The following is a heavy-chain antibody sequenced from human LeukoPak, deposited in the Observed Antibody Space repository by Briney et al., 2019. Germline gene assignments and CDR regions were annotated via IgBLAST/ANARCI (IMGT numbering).Heavy chain of an antibody. V-gene: IGHV4-4*07. D-gene: IGHD3-9*01. Sequence: PSETLSLTCTVSGGSFSSYYWSWIRQPAGKGPEWIGRIYTGGSTNYNPSLKSRLTMSVDTSKNQFSLKLSSVTAADTAVYYCASGGLVSRYLDHWGQGTLVTVSS. CDR1: GGSFSSYY. CDR2: IYTGGST. J-gene: IGHJ4*02. CDR3: ASGGLVSRYLDH.